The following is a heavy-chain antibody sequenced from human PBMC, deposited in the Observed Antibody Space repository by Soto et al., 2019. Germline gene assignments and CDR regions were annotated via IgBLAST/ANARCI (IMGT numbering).Heavy chain of an antibody. CDR2: INPSGGST. D-gene: IGHD3-10*01. CDR1: GYTFTSYY. CDR3: AREKLLGHYYYGMDV. V-gene: IGHV1-46*01. J-gene: IGHJ6*02. Sequence: ASVKVSCKASGYTFTSYYMHWVRQAPGQGLEWMGIINPSGGSTSYAQKLQGRVTMTRDTSTSTVYMELSSLRSEDTAVYYCAREKLLGHYYYGMDVWGQGTTVTVSS.